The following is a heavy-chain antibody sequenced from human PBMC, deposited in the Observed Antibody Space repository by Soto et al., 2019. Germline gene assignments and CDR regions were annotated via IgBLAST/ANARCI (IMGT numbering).Heavy chain of an antibody. CDR3: AKDLPSGSRYSYGQLDY. Sequence: HPGGSLRLSCAASGFTFSSYGMHWVRQAPGKGLEWVAVISYDGSNKYYADSVKGRFTISRDNSKNTLYLQMNSLRAEDTAVYYCAKDLPSGSRYSYGQLDYWGQGT. CDR2: ISYDGSNK. V-gene: IGHV3-30*18. D-gene: IGHD5-18*01. J-gene: IGHJ4*02. CDR1: GFTFSSYG.